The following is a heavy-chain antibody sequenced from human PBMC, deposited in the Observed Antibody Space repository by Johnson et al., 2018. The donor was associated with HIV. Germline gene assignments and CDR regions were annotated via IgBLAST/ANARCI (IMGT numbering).Heavy chain of an antibody. CDR2: INWNGGST. D-gene: IGHD6-19*01. CDR3: ARDRRNRQWQRLDAFDI. J-gene: IGHJ3*02. Sequence: VQLVESGGGLIQPGGSLRLSCAASGFTVTNYHMSWVRQAPGKGLEWVSGINWNGGSTGYADSVKGRFTISRDNAKNSLHLQMNSLRAEDTAFYYCARDRRNRQWQRLDAFDISGQGTMVTVSS. CDR1: GFTVTNYH. V-gene: IGHV3-20*04.